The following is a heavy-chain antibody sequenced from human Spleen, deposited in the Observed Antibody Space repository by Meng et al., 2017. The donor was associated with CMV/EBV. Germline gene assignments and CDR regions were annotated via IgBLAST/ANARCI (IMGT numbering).Heavy chain of an antibody. CDR2: ISSTGSPI. CDR1: GFTFSDYY. Sequence: GESLKISCAASGFTFSDYYMSWIRQAPGKGLEWISYISSTGSPIYYADSVKGRFTISRDNAKNSLYLQMNSLRAEDTAVYYCAKDHLYYDSTRRGMDVWGQGTTVTVSS. J-gene: IGHJ6*02. D-gene: IGHD3-3*01. CDR3: AKDHLYYDSTRRGMDV. V-gene: IGHV3-11*04.